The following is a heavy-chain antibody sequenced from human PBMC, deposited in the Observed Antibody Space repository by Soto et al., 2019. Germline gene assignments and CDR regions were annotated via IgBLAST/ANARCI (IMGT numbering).Heavy chain of an antibody. D-gene: IGHD3-22*01. CDR3: ARAKVDYYDSSGYRFDY. CDR2: INPNSGGT. J-gene: IGHJ4*02. CDR1: GYTFTGYY. V-gene: IGHV1-2*04. Sequence: ASVKVSCKASGYTFTGYYMHWVRQAPGQGLEWMGWINPNSGGTNYAQKFQGWVTTTRDTSISTAYMELSRLRSDDTAVYYCARAKVDYYDSSGYRFDYWGQGTLVTVSS.